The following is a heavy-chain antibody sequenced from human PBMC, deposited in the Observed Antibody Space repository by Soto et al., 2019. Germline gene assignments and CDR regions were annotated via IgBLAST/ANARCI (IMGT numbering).Heavy chain of an antibody. CDR2: IIPMLTVT. D-gene: IGHD2-2*01. V-gene: IGHV1-69*02. CDR3: SIGSWSAETFDV. Sequence: QVHLIQSGAEVKKPGSSVKVSCKAAGGTFNTYTLIWVRQAPGHGLEWMGRIIPMLTVTNSAQKFQGRLTLPPDKSTGTAFMELTSLRSDDTAVYYCSIGSWSAETFDVWGQGTMVTVSS. CDR1: GGTFNTYT. J-gene: IGHJ3*01.